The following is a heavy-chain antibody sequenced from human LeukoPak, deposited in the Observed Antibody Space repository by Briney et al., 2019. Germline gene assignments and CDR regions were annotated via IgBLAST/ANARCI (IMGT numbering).Heavy chain of an antibody. CDR1: GFTFSSYS. CDR2: ISSSSSYI. V-gene: IGHV3-21*04. Sequence: PGGSLRLSCAASGFTFSSYSMNWVRQAPGKGLEWVSSISSSSSYIYYADSVKGRFTISRDNAKNSLYLQMNGLRAEDTAIYYCAKGQELDDGVFDSWGQGTLVTVSS. D-gene: IGHD1-1*01. J-gene: IGHJ4*02. CDR3: AKGQELDDGVFDS.